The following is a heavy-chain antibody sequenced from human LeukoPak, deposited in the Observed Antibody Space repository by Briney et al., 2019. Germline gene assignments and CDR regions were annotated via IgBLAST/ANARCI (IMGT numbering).Heavy chain of an antibody. V-gene: IGHV4-59*12. CDR2: ISYSGSP. Sequence: SGTLSLTCAVSGGSLSSYYWSWIRQPPGKGLGWIGYISYSGSPNYNPSLKSRVTISVETSKNQFSLKLSSVTAADTAVYYCARSYYYYYMDVWGKGTTVTVSS. J-gene: IGHJ6*03. CDR1: GGSLSSYY. CDR3: ARSYYYYYMDV.